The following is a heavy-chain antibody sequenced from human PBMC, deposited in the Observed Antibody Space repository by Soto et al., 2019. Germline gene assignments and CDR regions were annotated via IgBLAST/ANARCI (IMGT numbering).Heavy chain of an antibody. CDR2: INPNSGGT. Sequence: QVQLVQSGAEVKKPGASVKVSCKASGYTFTGYYMHWVRQAPGQGLEWMGWINPNSGGTNYAQKFQGRVTMTRDTSISTAYMELSKLRSDDTAVHYCVRDRAARPRGHWFDPWGQGTLVTVSS. CDR1: GYTFTGYY. J-gene: IGHJ5*02. CDR3: VRDRAARPRGHWFDP. D-gene: IGHD6-6*01. V-gene: IGHV1-2*02.